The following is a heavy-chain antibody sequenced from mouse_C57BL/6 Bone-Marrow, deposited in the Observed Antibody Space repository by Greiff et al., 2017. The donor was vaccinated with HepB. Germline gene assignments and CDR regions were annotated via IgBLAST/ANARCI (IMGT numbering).Heavy chain of an antibody. CDR1: GFTFSDYY. Sequence: EVHLVESGGGLVQPGGSLKLSCAASGFTFSDYYMYWVRQTPEKRLEWVAYISNGGGSTYYPDTVKGRFTISRDNAKNTLYLQMSRLKSEDAAMYYCARHNWDEYYYFDYWGQGTTLTVSS. D-gene: IGHD4-1*01. V-gene: IGHV5-12*01. J-gene: IGHJ2*01. CDR2: ISNGGGST. CDR3: ARHNWDEYYYFDY.